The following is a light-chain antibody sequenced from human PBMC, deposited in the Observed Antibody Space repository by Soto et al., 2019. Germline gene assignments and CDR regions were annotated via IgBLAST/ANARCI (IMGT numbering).Light chain of an antibody. CDR1: QSVSSY. CDR2: DAS. J-gene: IGKJ2*01. Sequence: EIVLTQSPATLSLSPGERATLSCRASQSVSSYLAWYQQKPGQAPRLLIYDASNRATGIPARFSGSGSGTDFTLTISSLEPEDFAVYYCQQRSNPGTFGQGTTLEIK. V-gene: IGKV3-11*01. CDR3: QQRSNPGT.